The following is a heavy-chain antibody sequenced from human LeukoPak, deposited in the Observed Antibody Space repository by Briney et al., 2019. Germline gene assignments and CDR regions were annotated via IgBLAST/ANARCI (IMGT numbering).Heavy chain of an antibody. V-gene: IGHV1-2*02. Sequence: ASVTVSCKTSVYTLSDYYMHWVRQAPGQGREWMGWIRGDTGDTDSPQKFQGRVTMTRDTSTNTAYMEVSRLTYDDTAMYFCARVRGNSCDYWGQGTLVTVSS. CDR3: ARVRGNSCDY. D-gene: IGHD6-13*01. CDR1: VYTLSDYY. J-gene: IGHJ4*02. CDR2: IRGDTGDT.